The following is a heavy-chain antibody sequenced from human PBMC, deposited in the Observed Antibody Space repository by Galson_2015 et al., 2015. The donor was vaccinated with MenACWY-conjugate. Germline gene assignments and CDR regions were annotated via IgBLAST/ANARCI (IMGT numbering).Heavy chain of an antibody. J-gene: IGHJ6*03. Sequence: PALVKPTQPLTLTCTFSGFSLDTRGMCVGWIRQPPGKALEWFARIDWDDHKYYTTSLKTRLTISTDTSKNQVVLTLTNMDPVDTATYYCARIRRDFWSGDALYYYYYMDVWGKGTTVTVSS. V-gene: IGHV2-70*11. CDR1: GFSLDTRGMC. D-gene: IGHD3-3*01. CDR2: IDWDDHK. CDR3: ARIRRDFWSGDALYYYYYMDV.